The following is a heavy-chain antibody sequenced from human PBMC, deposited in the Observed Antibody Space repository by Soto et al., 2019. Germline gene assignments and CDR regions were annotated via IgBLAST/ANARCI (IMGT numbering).Heavy chain of an antibody. Sequence: QVQLVQSGAEVKKPGASVKVACKASGYTFTSYDINWVRQATGQALEWMGWMNPNSGNTGYAQKFQGRVTMTRNTSISTAYMELSSLRSEDTAVYYCARGRRGYSYGSNWFDPWGQGTLVTVSS. CDR3: ARGRRGYSYGSNWFDP. V-gene: IGHV1-8*01. J-gene: IGHJ5*02. CDR2: MNPNSGNT. D-gene: IGHD5-18*01. CDR1: GYTFTSYD.